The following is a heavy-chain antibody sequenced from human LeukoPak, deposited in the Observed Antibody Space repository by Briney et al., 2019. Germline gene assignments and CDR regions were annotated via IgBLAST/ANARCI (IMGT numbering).Heavy chain of an antibody. CDR3: AKQRIVDYYGSGSYYNAYYFDY. Sequence: PGGSLRLSCAASGFIFRTYAMSWVRQAPGKGLEWVSAISGSGGSTYYADSVKGRFTISRDNSKNTLYLQMNSLRAEDTAVYYCAKQRIVDYYGSGSYYNAYYFDYWGQGTLVTVSS. CDR2: ISGSGGST. J-gene: IGHJ4*02. D-gene: IGHD3-10*01. CDR1: GFIFRTYA. V-gene: IGHV3-23*01.